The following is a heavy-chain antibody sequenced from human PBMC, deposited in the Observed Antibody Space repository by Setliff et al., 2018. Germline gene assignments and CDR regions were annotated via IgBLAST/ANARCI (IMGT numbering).Heavy chain of an antibody. D-gene: IGHD2-15*01. V-gene: IGHV4-38-2*01. Sequence: SETLSLTCAVSGASIRNNYYWGWIRQSPGTGLEWIGSIFYNGMAYYNPSLKSRVTMSVDTSKNQFSLKLSSVTAADRAVYYCARGGTFRYFDFWGQGAPVTVSS. CDR3: ARGGTFRYFDF. CDR2: IFYNGMA. J-gene: IGHJ4*02. CDR1: GASIRNNYY.